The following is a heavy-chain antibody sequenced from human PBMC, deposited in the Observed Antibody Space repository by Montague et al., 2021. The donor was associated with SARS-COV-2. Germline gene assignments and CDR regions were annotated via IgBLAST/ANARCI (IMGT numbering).Heavy chain of an antibody. CDR3: ARYRRDGSYFLDY. J-gene: IGHJ4*02. CDR1: GGSIDSSSDH. Sequence: SETLSLTCTVSGGSIDSSSDHWDWIRQSPGKGLEWIGSIYYSGSTSYYNPSLRSRVTISADTSKNQFSLKLTSVTAADTAVYYCARYRRDGSYFLDYWGQGTLVTVSS. D-gene: IGHD5-24*01. V-gene: IGHV4-39*01. CDR2: IYYSGSTS.